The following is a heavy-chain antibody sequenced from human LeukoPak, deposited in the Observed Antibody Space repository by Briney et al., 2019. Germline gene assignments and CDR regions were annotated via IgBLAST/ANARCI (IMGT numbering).Heavy chain of an antibody. CDR1: GFTFSSYS. CDR2: ISGSGGST. J-gene: IGHJ6*03. CDR3: AKEGGISTGASSYMDV. Sequence: GGSLRLSCAASGFTFSSYSMNWVRQAPGKGLEWVSAISGSGGSTYYADSVKGRFTISRDNSKNTLYLQMNSLRAEDTAVYCCAKEGGISTGASSYMDVWGKGTTVTVSS. V-gene: IGHV3-23*01. D-gene: IGHD6-13*01.